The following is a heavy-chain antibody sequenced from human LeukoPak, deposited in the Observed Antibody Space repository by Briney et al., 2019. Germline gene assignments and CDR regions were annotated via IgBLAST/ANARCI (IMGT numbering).Heavy chain of an antibody. CDR3: AQEGYVWGSYRQFDY. CDR2: IIPIFGTA. J-gene: IGHJ4*02. D-gene: IGHD3-16*02. CDR1: GGTFSSYA. Sequence: SVKVSCKASGGTFSSYAISWVRQAPGQGLDWMGGIIPIFGTANYAQKFQGRVTITADESTSTAYMELSSLRSEDTAVYYCAQEGYVWGSYRQFDYWGQGTLVTVSS. V-gene: IGHV1-69*13.